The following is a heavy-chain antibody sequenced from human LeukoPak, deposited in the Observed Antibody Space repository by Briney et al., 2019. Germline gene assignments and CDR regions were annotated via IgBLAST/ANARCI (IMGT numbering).Heavy chain of an antibody. Sequence: ASVKVSCKASGYTFTGYYMHWVRQAPGQGLEWMGRINPKSGGTNYAQKFQGRVTMHRDTSISTANVERSELRSDDTAVYYCARDHRAYSSSYWFAPRGQGTLVTVSS. V-gene: IGHV1-2*06. CDR1: GYTFTGYY. J-gene: IGHJ5*02. CDR2: INPKSGGT. CDR3: ARDHRAYSSSYWFAP. D-gene: IGHD6-6*01.